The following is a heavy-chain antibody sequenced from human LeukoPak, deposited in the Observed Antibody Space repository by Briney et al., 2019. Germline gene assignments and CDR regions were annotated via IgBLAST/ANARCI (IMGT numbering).Heavy chain of an antibody. Sequence: SQTLSLTCTVSGGSISSGDYYWSWIRQPPGKGLEWIGYIYYSGSTYYNPSLKSRVTISVDTSKNQFSLKLSSVTAADTAVYYCARAYYGELDLRIQFDYWGQGTLVTVSS. CDR1: GGSISSGDYY. D-gene: IGHD4-17*01. V-gene: IGHV4-30-4*01. CDR3: ARAYYGELDLRIQFDY. J-gene: IGHJ4*02. CDR2: IYYSGST.